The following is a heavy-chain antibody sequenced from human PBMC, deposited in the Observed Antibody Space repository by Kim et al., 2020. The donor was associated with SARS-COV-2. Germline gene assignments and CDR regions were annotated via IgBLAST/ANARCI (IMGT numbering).Heavy chain of an antibody. J-gene: IGHJ5*02. CDR1: GGSISSSSYY. D-gene: IGHD3-10*01. CDR3: ARQSSGSYYNGEYNWFDP. CDR2: IYYSGST. V-gene: IGHV4-39*01. Sequence: SETLSLTCTVSGGSISSSSYYWGWIRQPPGKGLEWIGSIYYSGSTYYNPSLKSRVTISVDTSKNQFSLKLSSVTAADTAVYYCARQSSGSYYNGEYNWFDPWGQGTLVTVSS.